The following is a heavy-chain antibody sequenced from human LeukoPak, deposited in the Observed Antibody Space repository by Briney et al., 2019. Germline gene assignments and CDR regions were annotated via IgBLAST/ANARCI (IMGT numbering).Heavy chain of an antibody. CDR3: ASSRSGSPHEYFQY. D-gene: IGHD1-26*01. Sequence: SVKVSCKASGGTFSSYAISWVRQAPGQGLEWMGRIIPILGIANYAQKFQGRVTITADKSTSTAYMEMSSLRSEDTAVYYCASSRSGSPHEYFQYWGQGTLVTVSS. V-gene: IGHV1-69*04. CDR2: IIPILGIA. J-gene: IGHJ1*01. CDR1: GGTFSSYA.